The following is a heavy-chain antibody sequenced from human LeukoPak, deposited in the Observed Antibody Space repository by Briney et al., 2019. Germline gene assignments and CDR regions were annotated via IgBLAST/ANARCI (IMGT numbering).Heavy chain of an antibody. J-gene: IGHJ6*02. CDR3: ARGLRGYYYYAMDV. D-gene: IGHD3-22*01. CDR1: GFTFSNYA. Sequence: PGGSLRLSCAASGFTFSNYAMSWVRQAPGKGLEWVSGIRSSGDSTYYADSVKGQFTISRDNAKNTLYLQIDSLRADDTAVYYCARGLRGYYYYAMDVWGQGTTVTVSS. V-gene: IGHV3-23*01. CDR2: IRSSGDST.